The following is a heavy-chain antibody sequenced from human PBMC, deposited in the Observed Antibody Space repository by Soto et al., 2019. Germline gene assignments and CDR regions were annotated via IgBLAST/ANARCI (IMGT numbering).Heavy chain of an antibody. CDR2: ISGTGADS. Sequence: EVQLVESGGGLEQPGGSLRLACAASGFTLSTYAMSWVRQTPGKGLEWVSHISGTGADSQYGDSVKGRFTIPRDNSKNMLFLQMNSLRVEDTAVYYCARDGYNHLPFEYWGQGTPVTVSS. CDR3: ARDGYNHLPFEY. CDR1: GFTLSTYA. D-gene: IGHD1-1*01. J-gene: IGHJ4*02. V-gene: IGHV3-23*04.